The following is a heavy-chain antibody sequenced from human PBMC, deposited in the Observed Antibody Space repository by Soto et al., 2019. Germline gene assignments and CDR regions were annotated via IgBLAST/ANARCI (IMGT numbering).Heavy chain of an antibody. CDR1: GGSISTSRSY. D-gene: IGHD6-13*01. CDR2: IFYSGST. J-gene: IGHJ5*02. V-gene: IGHV4-39*07. Sequence: SETLSLTCSVSGGSISTSRSYWAWIRQPPGKGLEWLANIFYSGSTFYNPSLASRVTVSVDTSKNEFSLKLSSVTAADTAVYYCARRSLSIRPGETVRPAAGTPWFDPWGQGTLVTVSS. CDR3: ARRSLSIRPGETVRPAAGTPWFDP.